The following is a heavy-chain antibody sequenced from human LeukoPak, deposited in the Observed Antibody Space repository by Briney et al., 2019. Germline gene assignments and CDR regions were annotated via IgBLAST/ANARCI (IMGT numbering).Heavy chain of an antibody. Sequence: GGSLRLSCAASGFTFSNYAMSWVRQAPGKGLDWVSGISGSGGDAYYADSVKGRFTISRDNAKNSLYLQMNSLRDEDTAVYYCARETYYYGSGSYLDWFDPWGQGTLVTVSS. V-gene: IGHV3-23*01. J-gene: IGHJ5*02. CDR1: GFTFSNYA. CDR3: ARETYYYGSGSYLDWFDP. CDR2: ISGSGGDA. D-gene: IGHD3-10*01.